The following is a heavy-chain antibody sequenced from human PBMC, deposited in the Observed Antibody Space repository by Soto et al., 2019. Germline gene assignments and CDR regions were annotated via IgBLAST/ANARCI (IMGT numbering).Heavy chain of an antibody. CDR2: IYHSGSI. CDR1: GGSISSGGYS. J-gene: IGHJ4*02. Sequence: QLQLQESGSGLVKPSQTLSLTCAVSGGSISSGGYSWSWIRQPPGKGLEGIGYIYHSGSIYYNPSLKGRVPISVDKSKNQFSLKLISVTAAVTAVYYCAGVPDYWGPGTLVTVSS. V-gene: IGHV4-30-2*01. CDR3: AGVPDY.